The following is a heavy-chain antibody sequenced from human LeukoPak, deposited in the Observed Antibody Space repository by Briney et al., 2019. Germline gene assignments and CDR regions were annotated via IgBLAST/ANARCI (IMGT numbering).Heavy chain of an antibody. V-gene: IGHV4-59*01. J-gene: IGHJ4*02. Sequence: PSETLSLTCTVSGGSISSYYWSWIRQPPGKGLEWIGYIYYSGGTNYNPSLKSRVTISVDTSKNQFSLKLSSVTAADTAVYYCASYSYYYDSSSYFDYWGQGTLVTVSS. CDR2: IYYSGGT. D-gene: IGHD3-22*01. CDR3: ASYSYYYDSSSYFDY. CDR1: GGSISSYY.